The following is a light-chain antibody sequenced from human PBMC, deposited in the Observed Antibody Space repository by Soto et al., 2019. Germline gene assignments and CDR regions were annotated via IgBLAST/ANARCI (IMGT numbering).Light chain of an antibody. V-gene: IGLV1-40*01. J-gene: IGLJ2*01. CDR2: GNS. Sequence: QSVLTQPPSVSGAPGQRVTISCTGSSSNIGAGYDVHWYQQVPGTAPKLLIYGNSNRPSGVPDRFSGSKSGTSASLAITGLQADDEADYYCQSYGGSVTVVFGGGTKLTVL. CDR1: SSNIGAGYD. CDR3: QSYGGSVTVV.